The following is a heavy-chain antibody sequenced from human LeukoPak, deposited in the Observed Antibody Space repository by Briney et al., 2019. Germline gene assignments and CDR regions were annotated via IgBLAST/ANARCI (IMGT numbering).Heavy chain of an antibody. Sequence: ASVKVSCKASRYTFTGYYMHWVRQAPGQGLEWMGWINPNSGGTNYAQKFRGRVTMTRDTSISTAYMELSRLRSDDTAVYYCARSLRSYDSSGYYPMKYWGQGTLVTVSS. CDR2: INPNSGGT. CDR3: ARSLRSYDSSGYYPMKY. CDR1: RYTFTGYY. D-gene: IGHD3-22*01. J-gene: IGHJ4*02. V-gene: IGHV1-2*02.